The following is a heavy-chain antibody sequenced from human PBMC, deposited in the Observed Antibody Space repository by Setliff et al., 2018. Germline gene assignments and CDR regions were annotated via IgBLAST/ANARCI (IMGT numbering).Heavy chain of an antibody. CDR2: IHYRGTT. CDR1: GASINSGSNY. J-gene: IGHJ6*03. Sequence: PSETLSLTCTVSGASINSGSNYWGWIRQPPGKGLEWIGRIHYRGTTYSNASLASRLTISVDTAKNQFSLKLTSVTAADTAVYYCARMSGFLYMDVWGKGTTVTVSS. V-gene: IGHV4-39*01. D-gene: IGHD3-3*01. CDR3: ARMSGFLYMDV.